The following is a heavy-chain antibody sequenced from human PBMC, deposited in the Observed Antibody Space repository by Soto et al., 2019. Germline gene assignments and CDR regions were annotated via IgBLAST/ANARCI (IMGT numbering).Heavy chain of an antibody. CDR1: GGSISSGDYY. CDR2: IYYSGST. V-gene: IGHV4-30-4*01. D-gene: IGHD3-3*01. Sequence: QVQLQESGPGLVKPSQTLSLTCTVSGGSISSGDYYWRWIRQPPGKGLEWIGYIYYSGSTYYNPSLKSRVTISVDTSKNQFSLKLSAVTAADTAVYYCARGRMGTIFGVEYYYGMDVWCQGTTVTVSS. J-gene: IGHJ6*02. CDR3: ARGRMGTIFGVEYYYGMDV.